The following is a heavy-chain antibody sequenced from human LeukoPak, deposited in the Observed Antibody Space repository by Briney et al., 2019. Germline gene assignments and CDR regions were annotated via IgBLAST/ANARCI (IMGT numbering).Heavy chain of an antibody. CDR1: GCTFSDSG. D-gene: IGHD2-21*01. Sequence: GGSLRLSCAASGCTFSDSGMHWVRQASGEGLGWVGRIRSKANSYATAYAASVKGRFTISRDDSKNTAYLQMNSLKTEDTAVYYCTRYGDYPFDYWGQGTLVTVSS. CDR3: TRYGDYPFDY. J-gene: IGHJ4*02. CDR2: IRSKANSYAT. V-gene: IGHV3-73*01.